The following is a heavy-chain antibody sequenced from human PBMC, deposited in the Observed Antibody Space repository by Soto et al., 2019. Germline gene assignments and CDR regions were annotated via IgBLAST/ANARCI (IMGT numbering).Heavy chain of an antibody. CDR1: GFTFSSYG. D-gene: IGHD5-18*01. Sequence: GGSLRLSCAASGFTFSSYGMHWVRQAPGKGLEWVAVIWYDGSNKYYADSVKGRFTISRDNSKNTLYLQMNSLRAEDTSVYYCARDENTVGYSYVFDYWGQGTLVTVSS. J-gene: IGHJ4*02. CDR3: ARDENTVGYSYVFDY. CDR2: IWYDGSNK. V-gene: IGHV3-30*19.